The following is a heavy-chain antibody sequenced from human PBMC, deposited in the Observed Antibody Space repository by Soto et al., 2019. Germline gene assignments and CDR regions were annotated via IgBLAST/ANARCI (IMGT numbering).Heavy chain of an antibody. D-gene: IGHD3-16*01. Sequence: QVQLQESGPGLVKPSGTLSLTCAVSSDSISSSNWWRWVRQPPGKGLEWIGEVYHTGSTNYNPSLKSRVTISVDKSKNQFSLKLSSVTAADTAVYYCASRLEFGRFDPWGQGTLVTVSS. CDR1: SDSISSSNW. CDR2: VYHTGST. CDR3: ASRLEFGRFDP. V-gene: IGHV4-4*02. J-gene: IGHJ5*02.